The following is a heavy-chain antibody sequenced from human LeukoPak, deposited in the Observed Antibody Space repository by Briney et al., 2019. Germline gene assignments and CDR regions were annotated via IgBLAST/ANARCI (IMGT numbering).Heavy chain of an antibody. CDR2: IWYDGSNK. J-gene: IGHJ6*02. CDR1: GFTFSSYG. D-gene: IGHD3-3*01. V-gene: IGHV3-33*01. CDR3: ARGSYDFPYYGMDV. Sequence: PGRSLRLSCAASGFTFSSYGMHWVRQAPGKGLEWVAVIWYDGSNKYYADSVKGRFTISRDNSKNTLYLQMNSLRAEDTAVYYCARGSYDFPYYGMDVWGQGTTVTVSS.